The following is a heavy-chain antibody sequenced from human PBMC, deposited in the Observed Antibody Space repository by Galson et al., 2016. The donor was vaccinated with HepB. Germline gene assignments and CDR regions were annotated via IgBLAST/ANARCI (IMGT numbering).Heavy chain of an antibody. CDR3: ARDGGSGWSRLW. J-gene: IGHJ4*02. CDR1: GYTFTSYA. Sequence: SVKVSCKASGYTFTSYAIHWVRQAPGRRLEWMGWTNNANGNTEYSQSFQGRVTFTRDTSASTAYMELSSLRSEDTAVYYCARDGGSGWSRLWWGQGTLVAVSS. CDR2: TNNANGNT. D-gene: IGHD6-19*01. V-gene: IGHV1-3*04.